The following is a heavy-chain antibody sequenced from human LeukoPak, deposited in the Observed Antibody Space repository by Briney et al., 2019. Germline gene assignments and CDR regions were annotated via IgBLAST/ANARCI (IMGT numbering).Heavy chain of an antibody. CDR3: ARDRAAAGTGGDDAFDI. J-gene: IGHJ3*02. CDR1: GFTFSCYA. D-gene: IGHD6-13*01. Sequence: GGSLSLSCAASGFTFSCYAMRWVRQAPGKGLEWVAVISYDGSNKYYADSVKRRTTISRDNSKNTLYLQMNSLRAEDTAVYYCARDRAAAGTGGDDAFDIWGQGTMVTVSS. CDR2: ISYDGSNK. V-gene: IGHV3-30-3*01.